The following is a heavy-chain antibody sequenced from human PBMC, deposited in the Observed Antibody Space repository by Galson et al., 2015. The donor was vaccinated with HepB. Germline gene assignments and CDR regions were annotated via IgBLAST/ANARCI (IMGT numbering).Heavy chain of an antibody. CDR2: VSGSGGST. J-gene: IGHJ3*02. CDR3: AKDGYHSKGYAFDI. D-gene: IGHD2-2*01. Sequence: SLRLSCAASGFTFSSYAMSWVRQAPGKGLEWVSAVSGSGGSTYYADSVKGRFTISRDNPKNTLYLQMNSLRAEDTAVYYCAKDGYHSKGYAFDIWGQGTMVTVSP. CDR1: GFTFSSYA. V-gene: IGHV3-23*01.